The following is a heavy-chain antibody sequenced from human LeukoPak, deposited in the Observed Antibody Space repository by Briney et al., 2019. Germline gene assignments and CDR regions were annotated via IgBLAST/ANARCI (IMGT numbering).Heavy chain of an antibody. D-gene: IGHD3-16*01. CDR1: GFTFSSYG. Sequence: PGRSLRLSCAASGFTFSSYGMHWVRQAPGKGLEWVAVISYDGSNKYYADSVKGRFTISRDNSKNTLYLQMNSLRADDTAVYYCAKGVRLGGRDYFDFWGQGTLVTVSS. V-gene: IGHV3-30*18. CDR3: AKGVRLGGRDYFDF. J-gene: IGHJ4*02. CDR2: ISYDGSNK.